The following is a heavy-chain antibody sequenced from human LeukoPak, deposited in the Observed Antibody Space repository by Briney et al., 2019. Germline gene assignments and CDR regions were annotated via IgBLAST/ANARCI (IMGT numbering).Heavy chain of an antibody. CDR3: AREGGGPAAIRRDWLDP. V-gene: IGHV4-4*07. D-gene: IGHD2-2*01. CDR2: IYTSGST. J-gene: IGHJ5*02. Sequence: KPSETLSLTCTVSGGSISSYYWSWIRQPAGKGLEWIGRIYTSGSTSYNPSLKSRLTMSVDTSKNQFSLKLSSMTAADTAVYYCAREGGGPAAIRRDWLDPWAQGTRVTVSS. CDR1: GGSISSYY.